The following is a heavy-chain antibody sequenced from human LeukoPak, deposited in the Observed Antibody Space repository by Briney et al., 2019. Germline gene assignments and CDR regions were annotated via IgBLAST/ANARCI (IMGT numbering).Heavy chain of an antibody. D-gene: IGHD3-22*01. CDR2: ISGSGGST. J-gene: IGHJ5*02. V-gene: IGHV3-23*01. CDR3: AREWKKSYYYDSSGYYLWPNWFDP. Sequence: GGSLRLSCAASGFTFSSYAMSWVRQAPGKGLEWVSAISGSGGSTYYADSVKGRFTNSRDNSKNTLYLQMNSLRAEDTAVYYCAREWKKSYYYDSSGYYLWPNWFDPWGQGTLVTVSS. CDR1: GFTFSSYA.